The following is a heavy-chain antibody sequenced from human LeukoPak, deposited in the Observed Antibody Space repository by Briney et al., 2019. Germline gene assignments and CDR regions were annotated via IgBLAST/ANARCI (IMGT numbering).Heavy chain of an antibody. D-gene: IGHD4-17*01. Sequence: GASVKVSYKASGYTFTSYAMHWVRQAPGQRVEWMGWINAGNGNTKYSQKFQGRVTITRHTSASTAYMELSSLRSEDTAVYYCARNYGDYIGIMAPFDYWGQGTLVTVSS. CDR3: ARNYGDYIGIMAPFDY. CDR2: INAGNGNT. J-gene: IGHJ4*02. V-gene: IGHV1-3*01. CDR1: GYTFTSYA.